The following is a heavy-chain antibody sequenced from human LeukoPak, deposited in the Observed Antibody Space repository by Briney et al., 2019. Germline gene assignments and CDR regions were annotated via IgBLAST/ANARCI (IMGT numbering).Heavy chain of an antibody. J-gene: IGHJ5*02. V-gene: IGHV5-51*01. D-gene: IGHD2-2*02. CDR2: MHPGSSET. Sequence: GESLKISCKASGYSFTNNWIGWVRQMSGKGLEWVGIMHPGSSETRYSPSFQGQVTISVDKSLSSAFLQWSSLQASDSGIYFCATQGCTSASCYTGDRGGQGPRVTVSS. CDR3: ATQGCTSASCYTGDR. CDR1: GYSFTNNW.